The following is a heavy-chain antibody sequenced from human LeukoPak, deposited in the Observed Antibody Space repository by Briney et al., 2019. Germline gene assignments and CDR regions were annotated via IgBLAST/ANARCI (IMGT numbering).Heavy chain of an antibody. Sequence: SETLSLTCTVSGGSISSYYWSWIRQPPGKGLEWIGYIYYSGSTNYNPSLKSRVTISVDTSKNQFSLKLSSVTAADTAVYYCARPTCGYSYGPIDYWGQGTLVTVSS. CDR2: IYYSGST. V-gene: IGHV4-59*01. J-gene: IGHJ4*02. CDR1: GGSISSYY. CDR3: ARPTCGYSYGPIDY. D-gene: IGHD5-18*01.